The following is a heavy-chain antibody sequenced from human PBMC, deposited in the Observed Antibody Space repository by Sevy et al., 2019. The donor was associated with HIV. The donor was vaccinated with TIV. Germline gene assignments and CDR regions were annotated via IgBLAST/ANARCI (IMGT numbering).Heavy chain of an antibody. V-gene: IGHV3-66*01. Sequence: GGSLRLSCAASGFTVSRNYMSWVRQAPGKGLEWVSVIYSDGKTVYADSVQDRFTISRDNSKNTLYLQMNSLRAEDTAVYYCAGWSSAWTLFDYWGQGTLVTVSS. CDR2: IYSDGKT. J-gene: IGHJ4*02. CDR1: GFTVSRNY. D-gene: IGHD6-19*01. CDR3: AGWSSAWTLFDY.